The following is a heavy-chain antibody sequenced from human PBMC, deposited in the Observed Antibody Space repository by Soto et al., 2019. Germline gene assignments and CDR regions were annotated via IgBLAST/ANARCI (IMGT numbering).Heavy chain of an antibody. J-gene: IGHJ4*02. CDR1: GFSFSDYS. CDR2: LTPAGTT. CDR3: AKRATTVPTPGNYFDC. D-gene: IGHD2-15*01. Sequence: EVQLLESGGALVQPGGSLRLSCAASGFSFSDYSMTWVRQAPGRGLEWVSTLTPAGTTFYADSVKGRFTITRDHYRNTLSLKMYNLGAEDTARYYCAKRATTVPTPGNYFDCWGQGTLVTVS. V-gene: IGHV3-23*01.